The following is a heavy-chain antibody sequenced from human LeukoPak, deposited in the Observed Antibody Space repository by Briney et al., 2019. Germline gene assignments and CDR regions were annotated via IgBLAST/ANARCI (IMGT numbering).Heavy chain of an antibody. CDR2: ISYDGSNK. D-gene: IGHD3-22*01. J-gene: IGHJ4*02. Sequence: GGSLRLSCAASGFTFSSYGMHWVRQAPGKGLGWVAVISYDGSNKYYADSVKGRFTISRDNSKNTLYLQMNSLRAEDTAVYYCAKDRGYYDSSVRELDYWGQGTLVTVSS. CDR3: AKDRGYYDSSVRELDY. CDR1: GFTFSSYG. V-gene: IGHV3-30*18.